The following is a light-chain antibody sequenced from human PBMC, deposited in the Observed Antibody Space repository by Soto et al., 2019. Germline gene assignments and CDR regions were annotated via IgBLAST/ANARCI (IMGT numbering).Light chain of an antibody. V-gene: IGKV3-11*01. J-gene: IGKJ1*01. CDR1: QSVSNY. CDR2: DAS. CDR3: QQYQNLWT. Sequence: EIVLTQSPATLSLSPGERATLSCRASQSVSNYLAWYQQKPGQAPRLLIYDASNRATDIPARFSGSGSGTDFTLTINSLQSEDFAVYYCQQYQNLWTFGQGTKVDIK.